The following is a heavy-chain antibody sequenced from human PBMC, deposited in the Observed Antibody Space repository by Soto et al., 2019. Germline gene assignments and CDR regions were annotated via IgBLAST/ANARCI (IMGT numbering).Heavy chain of an antibody. V-gene: IGHV1-18*01. CDR2: ISGYNANT. J-gene: IGHJ4*02. CDR1: GYTFTRYG. CDR3: ARDPCSTSCYVDY. D-gene: IGHD2-2*01. Sequence: ASVKVSCKASGYTFTRYGINWVRQAPGQGLEWMGWISGYNANTNFAQKFQGRVTMTTDTSTSTAYMELRSLRSDDTAVYYCARDPCSTSCYVDYWGQGTLVTVSS.